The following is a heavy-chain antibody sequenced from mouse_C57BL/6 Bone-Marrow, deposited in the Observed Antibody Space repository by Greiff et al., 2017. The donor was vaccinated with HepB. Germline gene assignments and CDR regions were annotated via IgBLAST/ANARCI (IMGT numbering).Heavy chain of an antibody. CDR3: ARDGPGAMDY. Sequence: VQLQQSGAELARPGASVKMSCKASGYTFTSYTMHWVKQRPGQGLEWIGYINPSSGYTTYNQKIKDKATLTADKSSSTAYMQLSSLTSEDSAVYYCARDGPGAMDYWGQGTSVTVSS. D-gene: IGHD2-3*01. CDR2: INPSSGYT. V-gene: IGHV1-4*01. J-gene: IGHJ4*01. CDR1: GYTFTSYT.